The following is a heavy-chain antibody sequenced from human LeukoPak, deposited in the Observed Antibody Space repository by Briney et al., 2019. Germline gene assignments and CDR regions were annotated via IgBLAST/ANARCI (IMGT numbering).Heavy chain of an antibody. V-gene: IGHV1-2*02. CDR2: INPNSGGT. CDR3: ARARNYCSGGSCYWFDP. J-gene: IGHJ5*02. Sequence: ASVKVSCKASGNTFTGYYMHWVRQAPGQGLEWMGWINPNSGGTNYAQKFQGRVTMTRDTSISTAYMELSRLRSDDTAVYYCARARNYCSGGSCYWFDPWGQGTLVTVSS. D-gene: IGHD2-15*01. CDR1: GNTFTGYY.